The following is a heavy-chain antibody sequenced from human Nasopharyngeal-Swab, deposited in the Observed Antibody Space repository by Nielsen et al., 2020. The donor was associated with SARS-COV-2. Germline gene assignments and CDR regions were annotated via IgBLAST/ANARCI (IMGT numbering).Heavy chain of an antibody. CDR1: GYTFTSYA. V-gene: IGHV1-3*01. Sequence: GGSLRLSCKASGYTFTSYAMHWVRQAPGQRLEWMGWINAGNGNTKYSQKFQGRVTITRGTSASTAYMELSSLRSEDTAVYYCARDDYLDYWGQGTLVTVSS. CDR3: ARDDYLDY. CDR2: INAGNGNT. J-gene: IGHJ4*02.